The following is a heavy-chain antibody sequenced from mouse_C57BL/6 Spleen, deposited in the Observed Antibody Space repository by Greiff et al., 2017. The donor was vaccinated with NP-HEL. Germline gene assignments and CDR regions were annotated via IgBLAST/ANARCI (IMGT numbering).Heavy chain of an antibody. J-gene: IGHJ2*01. CDR2: IYPGSGST. Sequence: QVQLQQPGAELVKPGASVKMSCKASGYTFTSYWITWVKQRPGQGLEWIGDIYPGSGSTNYNEKFKSKATLTVDTPSSTAYMQLSSLTSEDSAVYYCARGVIYYDYWGQGTTLTVSS. D-gene: IGHD2-2*01. V-gene: IGHV1-55*01. CDR3: ARGVIYYDY. CDR1: GYTFTSYW.